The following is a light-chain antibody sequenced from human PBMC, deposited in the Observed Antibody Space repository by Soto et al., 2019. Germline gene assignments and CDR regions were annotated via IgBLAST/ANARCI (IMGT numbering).Light chain of an antibody. Sequence: IPVTQSPSSLSASVGDRVTITCRASQGIRDYLGWYQQKPGKAPKLLIYAASRLQSGVPSRFSGSGFGTDFSLSISGLQHEDFATYFCHQVMSYPHTFGQGTKLEIK. CDR3: HQVMSYPHT. V-gene: IGKV1-9*01. J-gene: IGKJ2*01. CDR1: QGIRDY. CDR2: AAS.